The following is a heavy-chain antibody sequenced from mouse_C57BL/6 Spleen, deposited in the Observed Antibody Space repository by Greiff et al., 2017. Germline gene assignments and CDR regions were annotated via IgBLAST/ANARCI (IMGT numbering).Heavy chain of an antibody. CDR1: GYTFTSYW. D-gene: IGHD2-1*01. CDR2: IHPNSGST. Sequence: QVQLQQPGAELVKPGASVKLSCKASGYTFTSYWMHWVKQRPGQGLEWIGMIHPNSGSTNYNAKFKSKATLTVDKSSSTAYMQLSSLTSEDSAVYYCARDYYGNYGAMDYWGQGTSVTVSS. CDR3: ARDYYGNYGAMDY. J-gene: IGHJ4*01. V-gene: IGHV1-64*01.